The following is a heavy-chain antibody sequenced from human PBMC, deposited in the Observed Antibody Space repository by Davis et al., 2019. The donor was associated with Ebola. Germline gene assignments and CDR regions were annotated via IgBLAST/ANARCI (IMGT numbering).Heavy chain of an antibody. CDR2: IRYDGSNK. Sequence: GGSLRLSCAASGFTFSTYGMHWVRQAPGKGLEWVAFIRYDGSNKYYADSVKGRFTISRDNSKNTLYLQMNSLRAEDTAVYYCAKGGFIEQPLDYWGQGILVTVSS. J-gene: IGHJ4*02. V-gene: IGHV3-30*02. CDR1: GFTFSTYG. D-gene: IGHD6-13*01. CDR3: AKGGFIEQPLDY.